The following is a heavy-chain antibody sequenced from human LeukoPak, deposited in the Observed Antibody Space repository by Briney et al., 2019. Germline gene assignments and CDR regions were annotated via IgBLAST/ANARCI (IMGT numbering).Heavy chain of an antibody. Sequence: SETLSLTCTVSGGSISSHYWSWIRQPPGKGLEWIGYIYYSGSTNYNPSLKSRVTISVDTSRNQFSLKLSSVTAADTAVYYCARDLDDYNYGFDYWGQGTLVTVSS. V-gene: IGHV4-59*11. CDR2: IYYSGST. CDR3: ARDLDDYNYGFDY. J-gene: IGHJ4*02. CDR1: GGSISSHY. D-gene: IGHD5-24*01.